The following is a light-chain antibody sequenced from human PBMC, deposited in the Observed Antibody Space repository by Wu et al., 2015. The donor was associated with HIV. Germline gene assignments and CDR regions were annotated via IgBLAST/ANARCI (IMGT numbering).Light chain of an antibody. CDR2: GAS. CDR1: QSVSNY. J-gene: IGKJ1*01. Sequence: EIVMTRSPATLSVSPGERVTLSCRASQSVSNYLAWYQQKPGQAPRLLLYGASTRAAGIPARFSGSGSGTEFTLSISSLQSEDVAVYCCQQYSSWPLTFGQGTKVEMK. CDR3: QQYSSWPLT. V-gene: IGKV3-15*01.